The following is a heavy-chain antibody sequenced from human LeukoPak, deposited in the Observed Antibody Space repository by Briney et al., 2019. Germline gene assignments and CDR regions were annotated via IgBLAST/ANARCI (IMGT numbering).Heavy chain of an antibody. Sequence: GASVKVSCKVSGYTLTELSMHWVRQAPGKGLEWMGGFDPEDGETIYAQKFQGRVTMTEDTSTDTAYMELSSLRSEDTAVYYCATVTMALTPFDYWGQGTLVTVSS. CDR2: FDPEDGET. CDR3: ATVTMALTPFDY. D-gene: IGHD5-24*01. J-gene: IGHJ4*02. V-gene: IGHV1-24*01. CDR1: GYTLTELS.